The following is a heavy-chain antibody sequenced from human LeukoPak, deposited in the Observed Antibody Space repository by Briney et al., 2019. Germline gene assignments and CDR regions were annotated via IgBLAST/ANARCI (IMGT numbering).Heavy chain of an antibody. V-gene: IGHV1-2*02. CDR3: ARDGHPYNWNDFDY. CDR2: VNPNTGGT. J-gene: IGHJ4*01. CDR1: GYTFTGYY. D-gene: IGHD1-1*01. Sequence: ASVKVSCKASGYTFTGYYMHWVRQAPGRGLEWMGWVNPNTGGTYYAQRFQGRVTMTRDTSISTAYMELRSLKSDDTAVYYCARDGHPYNWNDFDYWGQGTLVTVSS.